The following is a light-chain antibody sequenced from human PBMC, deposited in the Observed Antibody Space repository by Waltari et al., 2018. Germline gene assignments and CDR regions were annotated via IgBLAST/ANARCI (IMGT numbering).Light chain of an antibody. Sequence: DIQMPQSPASLSTSVGDRLTITCRASQTIYRHLNWYQQKPGHAPDLLIFDASNLPGGVPSRFSGSGSGTDFTLTINSLQPEDIATYYCQQSYRTPYTFGLGTKLQI. J-gene: IGKJ2*01. CDR2: DAS. V-gene: IGKV1-39*01. CDR3: QQSYRTPYT. CDR1: QTIYRH.